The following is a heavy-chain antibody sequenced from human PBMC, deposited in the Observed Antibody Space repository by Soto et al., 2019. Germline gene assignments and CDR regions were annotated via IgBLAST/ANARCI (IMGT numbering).Heavy chain of an antibody. Sequence: ASVKVSCKASGYTFTSHYFHWVRQAPGQGLEWMGIINPSGGGTSYAQKFQGRLTMTRDTFTSTVYMELSSLRSEDTAVYYCARDINYYGSGSYSVWGQGTTVTVSS. CDR3: ARDINYYGSGSYSV. V-gene: IGHV1-46*01. CDR1: GYTFTSHY. D-gene: IGHD3-10*01. CDR2: INPSGGGT. J-gene: IGHJ6*02.